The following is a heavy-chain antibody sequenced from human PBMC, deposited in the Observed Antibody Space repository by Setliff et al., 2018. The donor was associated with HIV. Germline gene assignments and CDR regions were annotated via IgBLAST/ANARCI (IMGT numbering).Heavy chain of an antibody. J-gene: IGHJ4*02. V-gene: IGHV4-39*01. CDR1: GGSIRSSSFY. Sequence: PSETLSLTCTVSGGSIRSSSFYWGWIRQPPGKGLEWIASIYYSGSTYYNSSLKSRVTISVDTSKNQFSLKLSSVTATDTAVYYSARHAIVDTAGRGFDYWGQGTLVTVSS. D-gene: IGHD5-18*01. CDR3: ARHAIVDTAGRGFDY. CDR2: IYYSGST.